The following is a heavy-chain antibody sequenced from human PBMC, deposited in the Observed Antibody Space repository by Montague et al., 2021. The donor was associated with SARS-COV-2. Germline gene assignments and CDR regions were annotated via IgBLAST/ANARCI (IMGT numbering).Heavy chain of an antibody. Sequence: CAISGDSVSSDTAAWHWIRQSPSIDLGWLGRTFYRSQWHTDSAASVRSRISFSGDISKNQFSLHLNSVTPEDTAIYYCARDGDYGGTWYSFLQNWGQGTLVIVSS. D-gene: IGHD4-17*01. V-gene: IGHV6-1*01. CDR1: GDSVSSDTAA. CDR2: TFYRSQWHT. J-gene: IGHJ1*01. CDR3: ARDGDYGGTWYSFLQN.